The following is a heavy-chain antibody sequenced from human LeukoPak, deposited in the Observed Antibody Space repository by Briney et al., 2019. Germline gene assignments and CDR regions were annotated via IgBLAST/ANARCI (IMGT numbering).Heavy chain of an antibody. CDR3: ARVSTLSGSRFDY. J-gene: IGHJ4*02. Sequence: GGSLRLSCAASGFTFDDYGMSWVRQAPGKGLEFVSALNWNGGNTAYADSVKGRFTISRDNAKNSLYLQMNSLRAEDTAVYYCARVSTLSGSRFDYWGQGTLVTVSS. CDR2: LNWNGGNT. V-gene: IGHV3-20*04. CDR1: GFTFDDYG. D-gene: IGHD3-22*01.